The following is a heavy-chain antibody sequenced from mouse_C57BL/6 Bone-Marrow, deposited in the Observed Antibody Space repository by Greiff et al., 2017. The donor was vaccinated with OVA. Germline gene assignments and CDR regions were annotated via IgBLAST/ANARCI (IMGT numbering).Heavy chain of an antibody. V-gene: IGHV5-6*01. CDR1: GFTFSSYG. Sequence: EVQGVESGGDLVKPGGSLKLSCAASGFTFSSYGMSWVRQTPDKRLEWVATISSGGSYTYYPDSVKGRFTISRDNAKNTLYLQMSSLKSEDTAMYYCARRPLFITTVVPDYWGQGTTLTVSS. D-gene: IGHD1-1*01. CDR2: ISSGGSYT. CDR3: ARRPLFITTVVPDY. J-gene: IGHJ2*01.